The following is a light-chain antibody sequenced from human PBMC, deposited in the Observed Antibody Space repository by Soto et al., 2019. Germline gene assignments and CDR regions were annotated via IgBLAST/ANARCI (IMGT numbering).Light chain of an antibody. J-gene: IGKJ4*01. CDR1: QGIGSW. V-gene: IGKV1D-12*01. CDR3: QQTNSFPPS. Sequence: DIQLAQSPSFVSASVGDRVTITCRASQGIGSWLAWYQQKPGKAPKLLIYAASSLQSGVPSRFSGSGSGTDFTLTISSLQPEDFASYHCQQTNSFPPSFGGGTKVEIQ. CDR2: AAS.